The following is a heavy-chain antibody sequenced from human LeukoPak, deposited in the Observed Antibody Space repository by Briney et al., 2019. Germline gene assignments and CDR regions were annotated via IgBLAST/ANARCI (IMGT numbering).Heavy chain of an antibody. V-gene: IGHV4-38-2*01. CDR2: IYHSGSI. CDR1: GYSISSGYY. CDR3: ARGISGWYEFDY. J-gene: IGHJ4*02. Sequence: KPSETLSLTCAVSGYSISSGYYWGWIRQPPGKGLEWIGSIYHSGSIYYNPSLKSRVTISVDTSKNQFSLKLSSVTAADTAVYYCARGISGWYEFDYWGQGTLVTVSS. D-gene: IGHD6-19*01.